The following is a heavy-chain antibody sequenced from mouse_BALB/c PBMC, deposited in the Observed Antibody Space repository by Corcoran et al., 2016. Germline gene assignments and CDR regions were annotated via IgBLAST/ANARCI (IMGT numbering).Heavy chain of an antibody. V-gene: IGHV9-1*02. D-gene: IGHD6-1*01. CDR2: INTYTGEP. CDR3: ARGLLAY. CDR1: GYSFTNDG. J-gene: IGHJ3*01. Sequence: QIQLVQSGPELKKPGETVQISCKASGYSFTNDGMDWVKQAPGKGLKGMGWINTYTGEPTYAEDFKGRFAFSVETSASTAYLQINNLKNEDMARDFCARGLLAYGGQGTLVTVSA.